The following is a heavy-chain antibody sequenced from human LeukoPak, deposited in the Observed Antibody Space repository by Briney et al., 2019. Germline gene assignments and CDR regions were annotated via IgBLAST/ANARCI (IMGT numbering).Heavy chain of an antibody. V-gene: IGHV4-61*01. Sequence: SETLSLTCTVSGGSISSSSCYWSWIRQPPGKGLEWIGYIYYSGSTNYNPSLKSRVTISVDTSNNQFSLKLSSVTAADTAVYYCARGRVEGGVDYWGQGTLVTVSS. D-gene: IGHD1-26*01. CDR1: GGSISSSSCY. CDR2: IYYSGST. CDR3: ARGRVEGGVDY. J-gene: IGHJ4*02.